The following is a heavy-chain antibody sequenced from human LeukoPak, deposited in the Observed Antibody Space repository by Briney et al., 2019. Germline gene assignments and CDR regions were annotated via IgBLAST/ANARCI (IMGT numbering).Heavy chain of an antibody. J-gene: IGHJ4*02. CDR3: TRAVMSSSWPHFDY. D-gene: IGHD6-13*01. CDR1: GFTLSSYN. Sequence: PGGSLRLSCAASGFTLSSYNMNWVRQAPGKGLEWVSYISSRSTTIYYADSVKGRFTISRDNAKNSLYLQMNSPRDEDTAVYYCTRAVMSSSWPHFDYWGQGTLVTVSS. V-gene: IGHV3-48*02. CDR2: ISSRSTTI.